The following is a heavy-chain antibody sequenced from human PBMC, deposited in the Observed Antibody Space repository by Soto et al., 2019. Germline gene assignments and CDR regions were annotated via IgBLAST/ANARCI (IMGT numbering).Heavy chain of an antibody. CDR2: ISSSSSTI. CDR3: ARGGGPDTAMVHTYYYYYYGMDV. J-gene: IGHJ6*02. D-gene: IGHD5-18*01. V-gene: IGHV3-48*02. CDR1: GFTFSSYS. Sequence: GGSLRLSCAASGFTFSSYSMNWVRQAPGKGLEWVSYISSSSSTIYYADSVKGRFTISRDNAKNSLYLQMNSLRDEDTAVYYCARGGGPDTAMVHTYYYYYYGMDVWGQGTTVTV.